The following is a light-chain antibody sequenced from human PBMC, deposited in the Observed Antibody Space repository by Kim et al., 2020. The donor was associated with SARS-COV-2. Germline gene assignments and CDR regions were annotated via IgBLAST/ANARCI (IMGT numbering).Light chain of an antibody. J-gene: IGKJ1*01. V-gene: IGKV1-5*01. CDR2: HAS. CDR3: QHLGT. Sequence: SPLSASVGDRVTSPRRASQSISGWLDWYHQKPGNAPKLLIYHASSLESGVPSRVSGSGSGTDFTRPINSLQPDDFATYYCQHLGTFGLGTKVDIK. CDR1: QSISGW.